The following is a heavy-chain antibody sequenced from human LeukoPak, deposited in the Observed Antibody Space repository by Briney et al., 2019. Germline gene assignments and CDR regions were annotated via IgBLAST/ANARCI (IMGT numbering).Heavy chain of an antibody. CDR1: ASTFSSYG. Sequence: PGGSLRLSCAASASTFSSYGMNWVRQAPGKGLEWVSRISSSGTYTDYTDSVKGRFTISRDNAENSLYLQMNSLRAEDTAVYYCARTRIMDVWGKGTTVTVSS. CDR3: ARTRIMDV. D-gene: IGHD2-21*01. J-gene: IGHJ6*04. V-gene: IGHV3-21*01. CDR2: ISSSGTYT.